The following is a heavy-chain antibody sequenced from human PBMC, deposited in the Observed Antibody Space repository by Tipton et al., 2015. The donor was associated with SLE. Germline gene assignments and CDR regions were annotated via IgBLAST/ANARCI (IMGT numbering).Heavy chain of an antibody. J-gene: IGHJ6*02. D-gene: IGHD3/OR15-3a*01. CDR2: INDFGSVT. CDR3: ARDGDWGSDFYYYYGVDV. V-gene: IGHV3-11*04. CDR1: GFTFGDYG. Sequence: SLRLSCAASGFTFGDYGMSWVRQAPGKGLEWVSYINDFGSVTYYADSVEGRFTVSRDNAKNSVYLQMNSLRSEDTAVYYCARDGDWGSDFYYYYGVDVWGQGTTVTVSS.